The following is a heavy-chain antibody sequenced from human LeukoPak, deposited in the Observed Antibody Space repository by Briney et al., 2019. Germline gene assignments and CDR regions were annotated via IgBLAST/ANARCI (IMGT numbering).Heavy chain of an antibody. CDR3: VKSNSRYQPWTLDI. V-gene: IGHV4-59*01. CDR2: IFYNEGT. J-gene: IGHJ3*02. D-gene: IGHD2-2*01. Sequence: SETLSLTCTVSSGSFRTYYWSWIRQPPGRGLEWIGYIFYNEGTSYNPSLKSRVTISVDTSNNQLSLKVNSVTAADTAMYYCVKSNSRYQPWTLDIWGRGTMVTVSS. CDR1: SGSFRTYY.